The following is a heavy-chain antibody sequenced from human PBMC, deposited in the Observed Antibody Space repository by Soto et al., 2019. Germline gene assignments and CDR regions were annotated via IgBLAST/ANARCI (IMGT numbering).Heavy chain of an antibody. V-gene: IGHV1-18*01. D-gene: IGHD6-19*01. Sequence: QVQLVQSGAEVKKPGASVTVSCKTSGYTFSNYGINWVRQAPGQGLEWMGWISGYNGNTNYAQTVQGRFTMTTETSTGTVYMELRSLKSDDPAIYYCSRFIMVGGWFDPNYYHGMDVWGQGTTVTVSS. CDR2: ISGYNGNT. J-gene: IGHJ6*02. CDR1: GYTFSNYG. CDR3: SRFIMVGGWFDPNYYHGMDV.